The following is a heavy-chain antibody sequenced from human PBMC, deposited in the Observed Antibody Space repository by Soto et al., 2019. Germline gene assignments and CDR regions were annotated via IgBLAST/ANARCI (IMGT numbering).Heavy chain of an antibody. CDR2: IYSAVST. CDR3: ARDSGHYDSSGYSD. V-gene: IGHV3-53*01. Sequence: GGSLRLSCAASGFTVSSNYMSWVRQAPGKGLEWVSLIYSAVSTYYADSVKGRFTISRDNSKNTLYLQMNSLRAEDTAVYYCARDSGHYDSSGYSDWGQGT. CDR1: GFTVSSNY. J-gene: IGHJ4*02. D-gene: IGHD3-22*01.